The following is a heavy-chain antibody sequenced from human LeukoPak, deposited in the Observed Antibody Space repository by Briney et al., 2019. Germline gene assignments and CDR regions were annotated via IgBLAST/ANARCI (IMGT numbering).Heavy chain of an antibody. J-gene: IGHJ4*02. CDR3: ASADRGWYLVY. D-gene: IGHD6-19*01. CDR2: INHSGST. CDR1: GGSFSGYY. V-gene: IGHV4-34*01. Sequence: PSETLSLTCAVYGGSFSGYYWSWIRQPPGKGLEWIGEINHSGSTYYNPSLKSRVTISVDTSKNQFSLKLSSVTAADTAVYYCASADRGWYLVYWGQGTLVTVSS.